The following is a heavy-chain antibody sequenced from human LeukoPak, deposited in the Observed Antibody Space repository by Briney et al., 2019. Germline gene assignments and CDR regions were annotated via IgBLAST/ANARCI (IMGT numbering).Heavy chain of an antibody. CDR3: TRGGNTGYYYNAFDI. D-gene: IGHD3-22*01. CDR1: GFTFSTFE. CDR2: ISSSDNTI. J-gene: IGHJ3*02. V-gene: IGHV3-48*03. Sequence: TGGSLRLSCAASGFTFSTFEMNWVRQAPGKGLEWVSYISSSDNTIYYADSVKGRFTISRDHAKRSLYLKMNSPRVEDTAVYYCTRGGNTGYYYNAFDIWGQGTMVTVSS.